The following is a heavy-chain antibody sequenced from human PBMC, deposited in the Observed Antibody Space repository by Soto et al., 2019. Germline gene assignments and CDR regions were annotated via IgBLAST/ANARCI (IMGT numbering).Heavy chain of an antibody. V-gene: IGHV1-46*01. J-gene: IGHJ3*02. D-gene: IGHD3-22*01. CDR1: GYTFTSYY. CDR2: INPSGGST. CDR3: ARAGNLWGYDSRVRAFDI. Sequence: GASLKVSCKASGYTFTSYYMHWVRQAPGQGLEWMGIINPSGGSTSYAQKFQGRVTMTRDTSTSTVYMELSSLRSEDTAVYYCARAGNLWGYDSRVRAFDIWGQGTMVNVSS.